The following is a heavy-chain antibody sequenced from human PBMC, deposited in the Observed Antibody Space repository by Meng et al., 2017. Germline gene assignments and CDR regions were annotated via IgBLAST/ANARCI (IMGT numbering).Heavy chain of an antibody. D-gene: IGHD2-2*01. Sequence: PGGLGGGLVPAGRSLGRFCAAYGFTFSSHCLHWVPQGPGKGVGWVGVKWYYGSNKYYADSVKGPINNSSDHSKNTLYLEMNRLGGEDTAGYFCARGFSTTYWYFDLWGRCTLVTVSS. CDR1: GFTFSSHC. J-gene: IGHJ2*01. CDR3: ARGFSTTYWYFDL. CDR2: KWYYGSNK. V-gene: IGHV3-33*01.